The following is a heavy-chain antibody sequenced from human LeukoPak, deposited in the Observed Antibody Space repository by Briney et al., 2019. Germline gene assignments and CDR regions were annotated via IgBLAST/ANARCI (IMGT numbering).Heavy chain of an antibody. CDR2: ITATGDTA. J-gene: IGHJ3*02. D-gene: IGHD1-14*01. CDR1: GFTFTKCA. V-gene: IGHV3-23*01. Sequence: GGSLRLSCVASGFTFTKCAMSWIRQAPGKGLEWVAIITATGDTAYYADSVKGRFTISRDNAKNSLYLQMNSLRAEDTAVYYCASPLHRVDAFDIWGQGTMVTVSS. CDR3: ASPLHRVDAFDI.